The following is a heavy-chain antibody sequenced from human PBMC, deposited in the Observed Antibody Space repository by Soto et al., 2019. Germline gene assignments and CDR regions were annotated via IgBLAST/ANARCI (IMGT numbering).Heavy chain of an antibody. V-gene: IGHV3-48*03. CDR2: ISSSGSTI. J-gene: IGHJ6*02. CDR3: ARVLLYGSGSYHYYYYGMDV. CDR1: GFTFSSYE. Sequence: GGSLRLSCAASGFTFSSYEMNWVRQAPGKGLEWVSYISSSGSTIYYADSVKGRFTISRDNAKNSLYLQMNSLRAEDTAVYYCARVLLYGSGSYHYYYYGMDVWGQGTTVTVSS. D-gene: IGHD3-10*01.